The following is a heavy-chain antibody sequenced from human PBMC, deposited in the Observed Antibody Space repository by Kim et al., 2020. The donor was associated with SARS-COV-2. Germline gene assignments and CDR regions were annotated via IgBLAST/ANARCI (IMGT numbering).Heavy chain of an antibody. CDR2: IYYSGST. Sequence: SETLSLTCTVSGGSISSSSYYWGWIRQPPGKGLEWIGSIYYSGSTYYNPSLKSRVTISVDTSKNQFSLKLSSVTAADTAVYYCARQEHYYDSSGYYYYAFDIWGQGTMVTVSS. CDR3: ARQEHYYDSSGYYYYAFDI. V-gene: IGHV4-39*01. CDR1: GGSISSSSYY. D-gene: IGHD3-22*01. J-gene: IGHJ3*02.